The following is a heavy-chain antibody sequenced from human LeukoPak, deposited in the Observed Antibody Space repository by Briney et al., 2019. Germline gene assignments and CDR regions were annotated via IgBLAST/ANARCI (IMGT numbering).Heavy chain of an antibody. CDR3: ARGNSGYDFLDY. CDR2: ISYDGSNK. Sequence: GGSLRLSCAASGFTFSSYAMHWVRQAPGKGLKWVAVISYDGSNKYYADSVKGRFTISRDNSKNTLYLQINSLRAEDTAVYYCARGNSGYDFLDYWGQGTLVTVSS. CDR1: GFTFSSYA. V-gene: IGHV3-30*01. D-gene: IGHD5-12*01. J-gene: IGHJ4*02.